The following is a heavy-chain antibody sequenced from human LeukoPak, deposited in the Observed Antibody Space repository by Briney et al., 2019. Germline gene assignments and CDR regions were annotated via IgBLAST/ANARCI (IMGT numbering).Heavy chain of an antibody. J-gene: IGHJ4*02. CDR3: ARLIFGVVMSFDY. Sequence: GGSLRLSCAASGFTFSSYWMSWVRQAPGKGLEWVANIKQDGSEKYYVDSVKGRSTISRDNAKNSLYLQMNSLRAEDTAVYYCARLIFGVVMSFDYWGQGTLVTVSS. D-gene: IGHD3-3*01. CDR1: GFTFSSYW. CDR2: IKQDGSEK. V-gene: IGHV3-7*01.